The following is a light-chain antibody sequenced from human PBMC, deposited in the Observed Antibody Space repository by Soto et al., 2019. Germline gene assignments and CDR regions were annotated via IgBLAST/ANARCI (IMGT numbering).Light chain of an antibody. V-gene: IGKV1-5*03. J-gene: IGKJ1*01. CDR2: KES. Sequence: QMTQSPSSLSASVGDRITITCRASQSISNWLAWYQQKPGKAPNLLIYKESSLKSGVPSRFSGSGSGTEFTLTISSLQPDDFATYYCRQYDTYWTFGQGTKVDIK. CDR3: RQYDTYWT. CDR1: QSISNW.